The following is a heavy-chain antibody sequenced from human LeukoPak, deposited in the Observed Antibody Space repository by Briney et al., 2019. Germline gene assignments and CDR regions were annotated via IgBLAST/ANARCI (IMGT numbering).Heavy chain of an antibody. Sequence: GGSLRLSCTASGFTFINYSMNWVRQAPGKGLEWVSSISTNSAFIYYADSVKGRFTISRGNSKNTLYLQMNSLRAEDTAVYYCARVVPPTDYGSGSYFWDPYYFDYWGQGTLVTVSS. CDR1: GFTFINYS. CDR3: ARVVPPTDYGSGSYFWDPYYFDY. V-gene: IGHV3-23*01. CDR2: ISTNSAFI. D-gene: IGHD3-10*01. J-gene: IGHJ4*02.